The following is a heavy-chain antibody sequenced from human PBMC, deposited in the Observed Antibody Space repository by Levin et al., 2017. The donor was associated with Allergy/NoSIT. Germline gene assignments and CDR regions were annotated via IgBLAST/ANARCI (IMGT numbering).Heavy chain of an antibody. Sequence: GESLKISCAASGFTVSSNYMNWVRQAPGKGLEWVSVIYSDGRTFYADSVKGRVTISIDNSKNTLYLKMNSLGVEDTAVYYCARDQFLHGSASGGWLDSWGQGTLVTVSS. V-gene: IGHV3-53*01. CDR3: ARDQFLHGSASGGWLDS. CDR2: IYSDGRT. J-gene: IGHJ5*01. D-gene: IGHD3-10*01. CDR1: GFTVSSNY.